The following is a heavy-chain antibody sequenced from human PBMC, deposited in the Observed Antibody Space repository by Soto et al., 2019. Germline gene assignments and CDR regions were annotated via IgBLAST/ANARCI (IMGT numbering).Heavy chain of an antibody. CDR1: GFTFSSYA. D-gene: IGHD6-13*01. V-gene: IGHV3-23*01. J-gene: IGHJ6*01. Sequence: EVQLLESGGGLVQPGGSLRLSCAASGFTFSSYAMSWVRQAPGKGLEWVSVISGSGDSTYYADSVRGRFTISRDNSKNTLYLQINSLRAEDTAVYYFAKDRDGAAAGPTKFYGMDVWGQGTTVTVSS. CDR3: AKDRDGAAAGPTKFYGMDV. CDR2: ISGSGDST.